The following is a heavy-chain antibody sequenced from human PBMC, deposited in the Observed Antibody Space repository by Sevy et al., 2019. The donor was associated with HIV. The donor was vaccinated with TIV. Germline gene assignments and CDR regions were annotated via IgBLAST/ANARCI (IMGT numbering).Heavy chain of an antibody. CDR2: IYYNGNI. D-gene: IGHD1-26*01. J-gene: IGHJ4*02. CDR3: AGENAWGRGYS. CDR1: GGSITSLY. Sequence: SETLSLTCTVSGGSITSLYWNWIRQPPGKGLEWIANIYYNGNINYNPSLKSRVTLSLGTSKNQFSLRLSSVTAADTAMYYCAGENAWGRGYSWGQGTLVTVSS. V-gene: IGHV4-59*08.